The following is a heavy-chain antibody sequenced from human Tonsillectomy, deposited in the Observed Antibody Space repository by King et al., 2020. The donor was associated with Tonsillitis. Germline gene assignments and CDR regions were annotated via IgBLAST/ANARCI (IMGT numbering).Heavy chain of an antibody. J-gene: IGHJ3*02. CDR2: IYYSGST. CDR3: ARDGSGWSDNAFDI. V-gene: IGHV4-31*03. Sequence: LPLQESGPGLVKPSQTLSLTCTVSGGSITSGGYYWSWVRQHPGKGLEWIGYIYYSGSTYYNPSLKSRVSISVDTSKNQFSLKLSSVTAADTAVYFCARDGSGWSDNAFDIWGQGTMVTVCS. D-gene: IGHD6-19*01. CDR1: GGSITSGGYY.